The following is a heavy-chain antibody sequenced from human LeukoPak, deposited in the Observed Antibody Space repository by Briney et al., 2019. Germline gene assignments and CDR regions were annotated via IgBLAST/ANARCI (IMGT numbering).Heavy chain of an antibody. J-gene: IGHJ5*02. CDR3: ATATVTHTRDP. V-gene: IGHV1-2*02. CDR1: GYTFSDFY. D-gene: IGHD1-1*01. Sequence: ASVKVSCQTSGYTFSDFYLNWVRQAPGQGLEWMGWINPYSGALISAQSLQGRLPMTWDTSTGTAYMELTRLTSDDTAVYYCATATVTHTRDPWGQGTLVTVSS. CDR2: INPYSGAL.